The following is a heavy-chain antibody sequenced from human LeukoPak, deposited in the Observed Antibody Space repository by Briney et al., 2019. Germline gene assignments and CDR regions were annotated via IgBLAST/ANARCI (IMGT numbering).Heavy chain of an antibody. D-gene: IGHD6-13*01. Sequence: GGSLRLSCAASGFTFSSAWMSWVRQAPGKGLEWVGRIKSETDGGTTDYAAPVKGTFTISRDDSENTLYLQMNSLKTEDTAVYYCTRRSSAAGRQYFDYWGQGTLVTVSS. CDR2: IKSETDGGTT. V-gene: IGHV3-15*07. CDR3: TRRSSAAGRQYFDY. J-gene: IGHJ4*02. CDR1: GFTFSSAW.